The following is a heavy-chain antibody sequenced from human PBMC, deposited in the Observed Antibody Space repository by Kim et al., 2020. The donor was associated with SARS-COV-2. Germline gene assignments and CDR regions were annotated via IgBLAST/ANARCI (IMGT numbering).Heavy chain of an antibody. CDR2: GA. Sequence: GAIYADTVKGRFTSTRDNAKSTLYLQMNSLRAEDTAVYYCARSSYPYYFDYWGQGALVTVSS. V-gene: IGHV3-74*01. CDR3: ARSSYPYYFDY. J-gene: IGHJ4*02. D-gene: IGHD3-16*02.